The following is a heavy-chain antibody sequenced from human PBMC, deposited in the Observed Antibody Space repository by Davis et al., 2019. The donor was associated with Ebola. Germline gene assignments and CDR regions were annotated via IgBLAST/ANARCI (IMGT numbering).Heavy chain of an antibody. D-gene: IGHD3-10*01. V-gene: IGHV1-18*01. Sequence: ASVKVSCKASGYTFTSYGISWVRQAPGQGLEWMGWISAYNGSTNYAQKLQGRVTMTTDTSTSTAYMELRSLRSDDTAVYYCARDGAMVRGVIITQELDYWGQGTLVTVSS. CDR2: ISAYNGST. J-gene: IGHJ4*02. CDR1: GYTFTSYG. CDR3: ARDGAMVRGVIITQELDY.